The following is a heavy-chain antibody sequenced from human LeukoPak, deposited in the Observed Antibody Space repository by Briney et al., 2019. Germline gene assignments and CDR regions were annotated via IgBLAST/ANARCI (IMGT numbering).Heavy chain of an antibody. J-gene: IGHJ4*02. CDR3: ARSGGYAPQYFDY. CDR2: ISSSSSYI. CDR1: GFTFSSYS. D-gene: IGHD5-12*01. V-gene: IGHV3-21*01. Sequence: GGSLRLSCAASGFTFSSYSMNWVRQAPGKGLEWVSSISSSSSYIYYADSVKGRFTISRDNAKNSLYLQMNSLRAEDTAVYYCARSGGYAPQYFDYWGQGTLVTVSS.